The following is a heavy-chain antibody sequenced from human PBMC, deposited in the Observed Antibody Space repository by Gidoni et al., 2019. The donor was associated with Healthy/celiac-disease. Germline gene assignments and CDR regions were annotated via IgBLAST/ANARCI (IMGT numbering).Heavy chain of an antibody. V-gene: IGHV4-34*01. Sequence: QVQLQQRGAGLWKPTETLSLTCAVYGGSFRGYYWRWIRQPPGQGLEWIGEINHSGSTNYPPSLKSRVPISVATSKTQFSLKLSSVTAAATAVYYCARGGGRITMVRGNWFDPWGQGTLVTVSS. D-gene: IGHD3-10*01. CDR3: ARGGGRITMVRGNWFDP. J-gene: IGHJ5*02. CDR1: GGSFRGYY. CDR2: INHSGST.